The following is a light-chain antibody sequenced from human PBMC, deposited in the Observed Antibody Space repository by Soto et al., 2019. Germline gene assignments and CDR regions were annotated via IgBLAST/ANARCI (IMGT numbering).Light chain of an antibody. V-gene: IGKV1-39*01. Sequence: DIQMTQSPSSLSPSVGDRVTIPCRASQSISSYLNWYQQKPGQAPKLLIYASSRLQSGVPSRFSGSGSGTDFTLTISSLQPEDFATYYCQQSFSTPPTFGQGTKLEIK. CDR3: QQSFSTPPT. J-gene: IGKJ2*01. CDR2: ASS. CDR1: QSISSY.